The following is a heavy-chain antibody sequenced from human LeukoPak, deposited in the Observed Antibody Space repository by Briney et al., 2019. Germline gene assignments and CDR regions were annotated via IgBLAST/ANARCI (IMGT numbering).Heavy chain of an antibody. J-gene: IGHJ4*02. CDR1: GFTFSTYW. V-gene: IGHV3-7*01. Sequence: PGGSLRLSYAASGFTFSTYWMTWVRQAPGKGLEWVANINQDGNKNYYLDSVKGRFTISRDNAKNSLYLQMNSLRAEDTAVYYCARDYTYSTGGSYYDRFDYWGQGTLVTVSS. CDR3: ARDYTYSTGGSYYDRFDY. CDR2: INQDGNKN. D-gene: IGHD2-8*02.